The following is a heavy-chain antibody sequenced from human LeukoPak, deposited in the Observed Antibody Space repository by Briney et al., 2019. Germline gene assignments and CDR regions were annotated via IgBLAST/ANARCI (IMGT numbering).Heavy chain of an antibody. Sequence: PGGSLRLSCAASGFTVSSNYMSWVRQAPGKGLEWVSVIYSGGSTYYADSVKGRFTISRDNSKNTLYPQMNSLRAEDTAVYYCARELLRITIFGVVSDGMDVWGQGTTVTVSS. D-gene: IGHD3-3*01. CDR1: GFTVSSNY. J-gene: IGHJ6*02. V-gene: IGHV3-66*01. CDR2: IYSGGST. CDR3: ARELLRITIFGVVSDGMDV.